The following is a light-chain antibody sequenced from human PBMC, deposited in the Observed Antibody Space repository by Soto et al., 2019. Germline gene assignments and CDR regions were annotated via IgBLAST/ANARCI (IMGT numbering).Light chain of an antibody. J-gene: IGKJ1*01. Sequence: EIVMTQSPATLSVCPGERATLSCRASQSVSSKLAWYQQKPGQGPRLLIYGASTRASGIPARFSGSGSGTEFTLTISSLQSEDFAVYYCQHYSTWLWTFGQGTKVEIK. V-gene: IGKV3-15*01. CDR2: GAS. CDR1: QSVSSK. CDR3: QHYSTWLWT.